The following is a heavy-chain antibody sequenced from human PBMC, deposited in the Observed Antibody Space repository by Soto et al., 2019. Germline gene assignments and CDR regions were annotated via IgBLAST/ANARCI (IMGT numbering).Heavy chain of an antibody. CDR1: GGSISSYY. CDR3: ARGEYQLLTYYCYGIDV. CDR2: IYYSGST. D-gene: IGHD2-2*01. V-gene: IGHV4-59*01. J-gene: IGHJ6*02. Sequence: QVQLQESGPGLVKHSETLSLTCTVSGGSISSYYWNWIRQPPGKGLEWIGYIYYSGSTNYNPSLKSRVTISVDTSKTQFSLKLSSVTAADTAVYYCARGEYQLLTYYCYGIDVWGQGTTVTVSS.